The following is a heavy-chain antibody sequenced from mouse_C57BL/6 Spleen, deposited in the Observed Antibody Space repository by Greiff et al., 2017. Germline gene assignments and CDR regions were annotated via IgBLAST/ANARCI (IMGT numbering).Heavy chain of an antibody. V-gene: IGHV5-4*01. Sequence: EVKVVESGGGLVKPGGSLKLSCAASGFTFSSYAMSWVRQTPEKRLEWVATISDGGSYTYYPDNVKGRFTISRDNAKNNLYLQMSHLKSEDTAMYYCARDRGNYYGEGYFDVWGTGTTVTVSS. CDR3: ARDRGNYYGEGYFDV. CDR1: GFTFSSYA. J-gene: IGHJ1*03. D-gene: IGHD1-1*01. CDR2: ISDGGSYT.